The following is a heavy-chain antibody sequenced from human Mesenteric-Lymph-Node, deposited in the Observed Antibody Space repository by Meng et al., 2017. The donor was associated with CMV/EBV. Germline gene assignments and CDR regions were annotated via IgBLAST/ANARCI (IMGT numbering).Heavy chain of an antibody. D-gene: IGHD3-10*01. Sequence: SGVMFSDYYMTWIRQAPGKGLEWVSHLSSTGATKYYADSVKGRFTISRDNTKHSLYLQMNSLRAEDTAVYYCARRQSADFGGHWFDPWGQGTLVTVSS. CDR3: ARRQSADFGGHWFDP. CDR2: LSSTGATK. V-gene: IGHV3-11*04. CDR1: GVMFSDYY. J-gene: IGHJ5*02.